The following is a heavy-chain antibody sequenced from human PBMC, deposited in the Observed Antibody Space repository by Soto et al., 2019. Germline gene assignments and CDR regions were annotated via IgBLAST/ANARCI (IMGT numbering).Heavy chain of an antibody. D-gene: IGHD1-1*01. V-gene: IGHV4-30-2*01. Sequence: SETLSLTCAVSGGSISSGGYSWSWIRQPPGKGLEWIGYIYHSGSTYYNPSLKSRVTISVNTSKNQFSLKLSPVTAAATAVYYCARALKGSWNEGGWWFEPWGQGTLVTVSS. CDR3: ARALKGSWNEGGWWFEP. J-gene: IGHJ5*02. CDR1: GGSISSGGYS. CDR2: IYHSGST.